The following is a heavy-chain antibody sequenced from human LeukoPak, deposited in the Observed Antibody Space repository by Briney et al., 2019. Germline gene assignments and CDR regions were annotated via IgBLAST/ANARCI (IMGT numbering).Heavy chain of an antibody. D-gene: IGHD3-22*01. V-gene: IGHV4-4*07. CDR1: GGSISSYY. J-gene: IGHJ3*02. Sequence: SETLSLTCTVSGGSISSYYWSWIRQPAGGGREWIVRIYTSGSTNYNPSLKTRVTMSVDTSKNQFSLTLSSVTAADTVVYYCARDWYYYDSSGYYPSSAFDIWGKGTMVTVSS. CDR3: ARDWYYYDSSGYYPSSAFDI. CDR2: IYTSGST.